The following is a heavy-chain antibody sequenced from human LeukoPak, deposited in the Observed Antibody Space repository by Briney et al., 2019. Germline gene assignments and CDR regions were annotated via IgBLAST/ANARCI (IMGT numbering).Heavy chain of an antibody. D-gene: IGHD3-3*01. CDR3: ARVLYDFWSGSGAFDI. V-gene: IGHV3-7*01. Sequence: GGSLRLSCAASGFTFSSYWMSWVRQAPGKGLEWVANIKQDGSEKYYVDSVKGRFTISRDNAKNSLYLQMNSLRAEDTAVYYCARVLYDFWSGSGAFDIWGQGTMATVSS. CDR1: GFTFSSYW. J-gene: IGHJ3*02. CDR2: IKQDGSEK.